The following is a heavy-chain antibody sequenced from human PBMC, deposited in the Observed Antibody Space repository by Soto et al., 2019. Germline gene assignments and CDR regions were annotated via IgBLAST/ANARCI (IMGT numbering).Heavy chain of an antibody. D-gene: IGHD2-2*01. CDR2: IYHSGST. J-gene: IGHJ6*02. Sequence: QVQLQESGPGLVKPSGTLSLTCAVSGGSISSSNWWSWVRQPPGKGLEWIGEIYHSGSTNYNPSLKSRVTISVDKSKNQFSLKLGSVTDADTAVYYCAREGVGYCISTSCYGMDVWGQGTTVTVSS. CDR3: AREGVGYCISTSCYGMDV. V-gene: IGHV4-4*02. CDR1: GGSISSSNW.